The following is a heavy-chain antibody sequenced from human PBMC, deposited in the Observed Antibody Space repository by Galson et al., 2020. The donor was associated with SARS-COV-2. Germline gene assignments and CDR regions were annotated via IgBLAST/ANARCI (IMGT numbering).Heavy chain of an antibody. J-gene: IGHJ6*02. CDR1: GFTFNTYW. D-gene: IGHD3-16*01. CDR2: IKQDGSEK. CDR3: AREIWGEYKYGMDV. V-gene: IGHV3-7*05. Sequence: GGSLRLSCAASGFTFNTYWMTWVRQAPGKGLEWVANIKQDGSEKYYVDSVKGRFTISRDNAKNSLYLQMNSLRAEDTAVYYCAREIWGEYKYGMDVWGQGTTVTVSS.